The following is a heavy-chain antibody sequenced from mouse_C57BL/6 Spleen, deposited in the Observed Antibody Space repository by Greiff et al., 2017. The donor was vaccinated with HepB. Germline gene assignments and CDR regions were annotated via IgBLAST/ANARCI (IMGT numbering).Heavy chain of an antibody. CDR3: ARMRGNYHVSYYYAMDY. CDR1: GFSLSTFGMG. CDR2: IWWDDDK. D-gene: IGHD2-1*01. J-gene: IGHJ4*01. Sequence: QVTLKESGPGILQPSQTLSLTCSFSGFSLSTFGMGVGWIRQPSGKGLEWLAHIWWDDDKYYNPALKSRLTISKDTSQNQVFLKIANVDTADTATYYCARMRGNYHVSYYYAMDYWGQGTSVTVSS. V-gene: IGHV8-8*01.